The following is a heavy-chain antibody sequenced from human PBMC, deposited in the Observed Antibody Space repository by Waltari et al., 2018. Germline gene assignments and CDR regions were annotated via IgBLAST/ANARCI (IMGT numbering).Heavy chain of an antibody. CDR2: ISYDGSNK. CDR3: ARTDY. Sequence: QVQLVESGGGVVQPGRSLRLSCAASGFTFSSYAMHWVRQAPGKGLAWVAVISYDGSNKDYADSGKGRFTISRDNSKNTLYLQMNSLRAEDTAVYYCARTDYWGQGTLVTVSS. CDR1: GFTFSSYA. V-gene: IGHV3-30-3*01. J-gene: IGHJ4*02.